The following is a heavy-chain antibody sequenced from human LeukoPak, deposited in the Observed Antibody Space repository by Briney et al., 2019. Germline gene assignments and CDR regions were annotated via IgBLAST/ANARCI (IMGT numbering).Heavy chain of an antibody. CDR2: IYYSGST. Sequence: SETLSLTCTVSGGSISSYYWSWIRQPPGKGLEWIGYIYYSGSTNYNPSLKSRVTISVDTSKNQFSLKLSSVTAADTAVYYCARAIGSSSWYFFDYWGQGTLVTVSS. J-gene: IGHJ4*02. V-gene: IGHV4-59*01. CDR1: GGSISSYY. CDR3: ARAIGSSSWYFFDY. D-gene: IGHD6-13*01.